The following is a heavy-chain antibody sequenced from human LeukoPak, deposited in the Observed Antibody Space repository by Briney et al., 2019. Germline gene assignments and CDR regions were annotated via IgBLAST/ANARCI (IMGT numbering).Heavy chain of an antibody. V-gene: IGHV3-48*03. CDR3: ARNHLGNNAFDI. CDR1: GFTFSSYE. CDR2: ISSSGSTI. Sequence: GGSLRLSCAASGFTFSSYEMNWVRQAPGKGLEWVSYISSSGSTIYYADSVKGRFTISRDNAKNSLFLQMNSLRAEDTAVYYCARNHLGNNAFDIWGQGTMVTVSS. J-gene: IGHJ3*02. D-gene: IGHD7-27*01.